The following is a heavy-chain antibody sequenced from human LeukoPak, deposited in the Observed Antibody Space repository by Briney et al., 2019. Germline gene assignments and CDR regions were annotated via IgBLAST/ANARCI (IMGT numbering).Heavy chain of an antibody. J-gene: IGHJ4*02. D-gene: IGHD6-19*01. V-gene: IGHV3-74*01. CDR2: INSDGSST. Sequence: QPGGSLRLSCAASGFTFSSYWMHWVRQAPGKGLVWVSRINSDGSSTSCADSVKGRFTISRDNAKNTLYLQMNSLRAEDTAVYYCARSGGSGWYGDFDYWGQGTLVIVSS. CDR3: ARSGGSGWYGDFDY. CDR1: GFTFSSYW.